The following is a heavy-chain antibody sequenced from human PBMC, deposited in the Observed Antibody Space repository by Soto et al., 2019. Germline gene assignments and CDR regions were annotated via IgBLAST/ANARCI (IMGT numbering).Heavy chain of an antibody. J-gene: IGHJ4*02. CDR1: GFTFSSYS. CDR2: ITSSGTTV. D-gene: IGHD6-13*01. CDR3: ARGSSNWAYYFDF. Sequence: EVHLVESGGGLVQPGGSLRLSCAASGFTFSSYSLNWVRQAPGKGLEWGSYITSSGTTVYYADSVRGRFTISRDNAKNSLYLQMNSLRDDDTAVYYCARGSSNWAYYFDFWGQGTLVTVSS. V-gene: IGHV3-48*02.